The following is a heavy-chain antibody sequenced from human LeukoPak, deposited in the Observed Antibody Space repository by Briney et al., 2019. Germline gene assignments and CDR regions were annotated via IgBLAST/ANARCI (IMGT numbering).Heavy chain of an antibody. CDR2: INHSGTT. V-gene: IGHV4-34*01. D-gene: IGHD3-22*01. CDR1: GGSFSGYY. Sequence: SETLSLTCAVYGGSFSGYYWSWIRQPPGKGLEWIGKINHSGTTNYNPSLKSRVTMSVDTSKHQFSLHLTSVTAADTAVYYCARVPTYYYDSSGHDGPIDYWGQGTLVTVSS. CDR3: ARVPTYYYDSSGHDGPIDY. J-gene: IGHJ4*02.